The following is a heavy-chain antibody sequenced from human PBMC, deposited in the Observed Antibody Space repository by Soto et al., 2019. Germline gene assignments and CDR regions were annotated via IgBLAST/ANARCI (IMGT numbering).Heavy chain of an antibody. CDR1: GFTFSTYS. J-gene: IGHJ5*02. V-gene: IGHV3-21*01. CDR2: ISSSSDYI. D-gene: IGHD1-1*01. CDR3: ASGGTTGTTATNWFDP. Sequence: EVQLVESGGGLVKPGGSLRLSCAASGFTFSTYSMNWVRQAPGKGLEWVSSISSSSDYIYYADSVKGRFTISRDNAKNSLYLQMNSLSDEDTAVYYCASGGTTGTTATNWFDPWGQRTLVTVSS.